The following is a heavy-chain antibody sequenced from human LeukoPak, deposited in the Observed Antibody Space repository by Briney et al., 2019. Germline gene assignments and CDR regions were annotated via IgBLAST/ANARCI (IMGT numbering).Heavy chain of an antibody. D-gene: IGHD5-18*01. CDR3: ARTRGYSRGFDY. CDR2: ISRRSSYI. Sequence: GRSLRLSYAASGFTFSSYSMNWVRQAPGKGLEWVSSISRRSSYIYYADSVKGRYTISRDNAKNSLCMQMNSLRAEDKAVYYCARTRGYSRGFDYWGQGTLVTVSS. V-gene: IGHV3-21*01. CDR1: GFTFSSYS. J-gene: IGHJ4*02.